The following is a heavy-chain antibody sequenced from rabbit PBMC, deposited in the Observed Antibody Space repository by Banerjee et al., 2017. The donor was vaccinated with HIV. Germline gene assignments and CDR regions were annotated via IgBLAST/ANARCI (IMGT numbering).Heavy chain of an antibody. Sequence: QLKESGGGPVQPGGSLTLTCAASGFDFSSYYMGWVRQAPGKGLEWIGMIYAESGIADYATWVNGRFTISSDNAQNTVDLQMTSLTAADTATYFCARDVPGPTYAFDLWGPGTLVTVS. V-gene: IGHV1S7*01. CDR3: ARDVPGPTYAFDL. J-gene: IGHJ4*01. D-gene: IGHD6-1*01. CDR1: GFDFSSYY. CDR2: IYAESGIA.